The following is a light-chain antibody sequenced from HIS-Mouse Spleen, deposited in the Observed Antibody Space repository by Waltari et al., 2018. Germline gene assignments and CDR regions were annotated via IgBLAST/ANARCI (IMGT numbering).Light chain of an antibody. Sequence: QSALTQPRSVSGSPGQSVTISCTGTSSDVGSYNLVSWYQQHPGKAPKLMIYEGSKRPSWFSNRFPGSKSGNTASLTISGLQAEDEADYYCCSYAGSSTHYVFGTGTKVTVL. CDR1: SSDVGSYNL. CDR2: EGS. CDR3: CSYAGSSTHYV. J-gene: IGLJ1*01. V-gene: IGLV2-23*01.